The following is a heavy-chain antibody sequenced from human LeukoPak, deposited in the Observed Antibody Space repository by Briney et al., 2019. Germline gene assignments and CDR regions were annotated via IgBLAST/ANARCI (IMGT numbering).Heavy chain of an antibody. CDR2: INPDSGGT. D-gene: IGHD3-22*01. V-gene: IGHV1-2*02. Sequence: ASVKVSCKASGYTFTGYYMHWVRQAPGQGLEWMGWINPDSGGTNYAQKFQGRATMTRDTSTSTAYMELRSLRSDDTAVYYCARDAANYYDSSGYYHNWFDPWGQGTLVTVSS. CDR1: GYTFTGYY. J-gene: IGHJ5*02. CDR3: ARDAANYYDSSGYYHNWFDP.